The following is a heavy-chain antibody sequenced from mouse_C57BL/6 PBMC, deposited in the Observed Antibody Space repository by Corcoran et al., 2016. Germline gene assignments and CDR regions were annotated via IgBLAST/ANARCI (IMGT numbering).Heavy chain of an antibody. V-gene: IGHV9-3*01. D-gene: IGHD3-2*02. CDR1: GYTFTTYG. CDR3: ARLNSSGYGDY. J-gene: IGHJ4*01. Sequence: QIQLVQSGPELKKPGETVKISCKASGYTFTTYGMSWVKQAPGKGLKWMGWINTYSGVPTYADDFKGRFAFSLETSASTAYLQINNLKNEDTATYFCARLNSSGYGDYWGQGTSVTVSS. CDR2: INTYSGVP.